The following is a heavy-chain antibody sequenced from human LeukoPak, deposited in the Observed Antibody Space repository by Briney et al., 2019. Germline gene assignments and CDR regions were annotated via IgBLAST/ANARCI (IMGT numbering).Heavy chain of an antibody. V-gene: IGHV4-59*01. J-gene: IGHJ4*02. CDR1: GGSISSYY. Sequence: SETLSLTCTVSGGSISSYYWSWIRQPPGKGLEWIGYIYYSGSTNYNPSLKSRVTISVDTSKNQFSLKLSSVTAADTAVYYCARGDLLLCDYWGQGTLVTVSS. CDR3: ARGDLLLCDY. CDR2: IYYSGST. D-gene: IGHD2-2*01.